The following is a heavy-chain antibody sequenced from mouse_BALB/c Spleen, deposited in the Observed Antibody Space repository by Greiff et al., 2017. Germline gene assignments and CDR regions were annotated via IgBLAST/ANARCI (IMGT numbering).Heavy chain of an antibody. D-gene: IGHD2-4*01. CDR2: IYPGDGDT. CDR3: ARYDYDDDYFDY. CDR1: GYAFSSYW. J-gene: IGHJ2*01. V-gene: IGHV1-80*01. Sequence: QVHVKQSGAELVRPGSSVKISCKASGYAFSSYWMNWVKQRPGQGLEWIGQIYPGDGDTNYNGKFKGKATLTADKSSSTAYMQLSSLTSEDSAVYFCARYDYDDDYFDYWGQGTTLTVSS.